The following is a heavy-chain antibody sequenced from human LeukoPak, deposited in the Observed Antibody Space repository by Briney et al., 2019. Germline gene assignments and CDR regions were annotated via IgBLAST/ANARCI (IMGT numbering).Heavy chain of an antibody. Sequence: ASVKVSCKASGGTFSSYAISWVRQAPGQGLEWMGGIIPIFGTANYAQKFQGRVTITADESTSTAYKELSSLRTEDTAVYYCARGYSYGAIDYWGQGTLVTVSS. CDR2: IIPIFGTA. CDR1: GGTFSSYA. CDR3: ARGYSYGAIDY. V-gene: IGHV1-69*13. D-gene: IGHD5-18*01. J-gene: IGHJ4*02.